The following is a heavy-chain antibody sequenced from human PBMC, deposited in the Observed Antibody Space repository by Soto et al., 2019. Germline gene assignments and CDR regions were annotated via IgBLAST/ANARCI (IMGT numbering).Heavy chain of an antibody. CDR3: ARNWGRQQLVLSGVLYFDY. D-gene: IGHD6-13*01. J-gene: IGHJ4*02. V-gene: IGHV4-34*01. CDR2: INHSGST. CDR1: GWSFSGYY. Sequence: PLETLSLTCAFYGWSFSGYYWSLIRQPPGKGLEWIGEINHSGSTNYNPSLKSRVTISVDTSKNQFSLKLSSVTAADTAVYYCARNWGRQQLVLSGVLYFDYWGQGTLVTVSS.